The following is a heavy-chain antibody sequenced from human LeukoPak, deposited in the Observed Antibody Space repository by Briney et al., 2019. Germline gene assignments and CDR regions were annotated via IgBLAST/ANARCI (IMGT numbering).Heavy chain of an antibody. CDR2: ISNSGGST. V-gene: IGHV3-23*01. Sequence: PGGSLRLSCAASGFTFSDYAMSWVRQAAGTGLEWVSSISNSGGSTYYADSVKGRFTISRDNSKNTLYLQMDSLRAEDTAVYYCAKFRMTTVTSFDYWGQGTLVIVSS. CDR3: AKFRMTTVTSFDY. CDR1: GFTFSDYA. D-gene: IGHD4-11*01. J-gene: IGHJ4*02.